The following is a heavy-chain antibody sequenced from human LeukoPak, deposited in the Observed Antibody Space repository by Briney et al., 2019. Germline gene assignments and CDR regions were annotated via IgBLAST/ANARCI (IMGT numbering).Heavy chain of an antibody. V-gene: IGHV3-7*01. D-gene: IGHD1-26*01. J-gene: IGHJ5*02. Sequence: GGSLRLSCTASGFTFSTYWMSWVRQAPGKGLEWVASMNQDGSGRHYSDSVKGRFTISRDKAKNSVSLQMNSLRVEDTALYYCTREDRVGGSLDAWGQGTLVTVSS. CDR3: TREDRVGGSLDA. CDR1: GFTFSTYW. CDR2: MNQDGSGR.